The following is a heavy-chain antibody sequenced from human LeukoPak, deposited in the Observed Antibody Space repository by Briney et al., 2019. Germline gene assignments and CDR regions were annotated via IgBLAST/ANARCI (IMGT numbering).Heavy chain of an antibody. CDR1: GGSISSGGYY. D-gene: IGHD2-2*02. J-gene: IGHJ5*02. V-gene: IGHV4-30-2*05. CDR2: IYHSGST. Sequence: PSQTLSLTCTVSGGSISSGGYYWSWIRQPPGKGLEWIGYIYHSGSTYYNPSLKSRVTISVDTSKNQFSLKLSSVTAADTAVYYCARGPYIVVVPAAISAPIDPWGQGTLVTVSS. CDR3: ARGPYIVVVPAAISAPIDP.